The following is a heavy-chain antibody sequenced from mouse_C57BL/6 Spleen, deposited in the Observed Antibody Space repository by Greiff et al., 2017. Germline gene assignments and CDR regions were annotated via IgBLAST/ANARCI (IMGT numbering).Heavy chain of an antibody. D-gene: IGHD1-1*01. V-gene: IGHV1-55*01. CDR1: GYTFTSYW. J-gene: IGHJ2*01. CDR2: IYPGSGST. CDR3: ARWSLYGSREGDFDY. Sequence: QVQLQQPGAELVKPGASVKMSCKASGYTFTSYWITWVKQRPGQGLEWIGDIYPGSGSTNYNEKFKSKATLTVDTSSSTAYMQLSSLTSEDSAVFYFARWSLYGSREGDFDYWGQGTTLTVSS.